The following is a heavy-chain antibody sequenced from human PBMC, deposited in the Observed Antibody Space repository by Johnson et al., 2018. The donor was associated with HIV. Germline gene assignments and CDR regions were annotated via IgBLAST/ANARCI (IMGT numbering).Heavy chain of an antibody. CDR1: GFTFSSYA. CDR2: ISYDGSNK. CDR3: ARDLGWELQSDGDAFDI. D-gene: IGHD1-26*01. V-gene: IGHV3-30-3*01. J-gene: IGHJ3*02. Sequence: QVQLVESGGGVVQPGGSLRLSCAASGFTFSSYAMHWVRQAPGKGLEWVAVISYDGSNKYYADSVKGRFTISRDNSKNTLYLQMNSLRAEDTAVYYCARDLGWELQSDGDAFDIWGQGTMVTVSS.